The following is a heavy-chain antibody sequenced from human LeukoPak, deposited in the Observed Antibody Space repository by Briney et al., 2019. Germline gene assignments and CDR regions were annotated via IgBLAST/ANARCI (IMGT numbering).Heavy chain of an antibody. D-gene: IGHD3-22*01. J-gene: IGHJ5*02. V-gene: IGHV4-4*02. CDR1: GGSITSSDW. Sequence: SGTLSLTCTVSGGSITSSDWWSWVRQAPGKGLEWIGEIYHSGSANYNPSLKGRVTISVDTSKNQFSLKLSSVTAADTAVYYCARDCAGLRWEYYYDSSGPGWFDPWGQGTLVTVSS. CDR2: IYHSGSA. CDR3: ARDCAGLRWEYYYDSSGPGWFDP.